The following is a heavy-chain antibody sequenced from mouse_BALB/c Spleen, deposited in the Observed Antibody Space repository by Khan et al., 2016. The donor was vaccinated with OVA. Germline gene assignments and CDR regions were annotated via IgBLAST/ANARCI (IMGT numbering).Heavy chain of an antibody. Sequence: LVESGPELKKPGETVKISCKASGYMFTNYGMAWVKQAPGKGLKWMGWINTYTGEPTYADDFKGRFAFSMETSANTAYLQINNRKNEETATYFCARREYYGSFAYWGQGTLVTVSA. CDR2: INTYTGEP. CDR1: GYMFTNYG. CDR3: ARREYYGSFAY. J-gene: IGHJ3*01. D-gene: IGHD1-1*02. V-gene: IGHV9-3-1*01.